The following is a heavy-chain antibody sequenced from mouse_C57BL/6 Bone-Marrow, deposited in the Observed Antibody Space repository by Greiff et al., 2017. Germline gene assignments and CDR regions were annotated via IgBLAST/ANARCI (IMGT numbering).Heavy chain of an antibody. V-gene: IGHV1-55*01. D-gene: IGHD2-14*01. CDR1: GYTFTSYW. J-gene: IGHJ2*01. CDR2: IYPTSGNT. CDR3: ARSGPLVRSFYY. Sequence: QVQLQQPGAELVKPGASVKMSCKASGYTFTSYWITWVKQRPGQGLEWIGDIYPTSGNTNYNEKFKSKAILTVDTSSNTAYMQLSSLPSEDSAVFYCARSGPLVRSFYYWGQGTTLTVSS.